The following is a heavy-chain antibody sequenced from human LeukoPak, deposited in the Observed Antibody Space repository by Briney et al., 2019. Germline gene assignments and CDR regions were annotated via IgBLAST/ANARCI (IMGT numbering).Heavy chain of an antibody. CDR3: ARGWAWNSFYFDY. CDR2: INHSGST. V-gene: IGHV4-34*01. Sequence: SETLSLTCAVYGGSFSGYYWSWIRQPPGKGLEWIGEINHSGSTNYNPSLKSRVTISVDTSKNQFSLKLSSVTAADTAVYYCARGWAWNSFYFDYWGQGTLVTVSS. CDR1: GGSFSGYY. D-gene: IGHD2/OR15-2a*01. J-gene: IGHJ4*02.